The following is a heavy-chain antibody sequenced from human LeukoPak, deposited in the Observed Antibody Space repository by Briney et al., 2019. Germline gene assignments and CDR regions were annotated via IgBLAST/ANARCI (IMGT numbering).Heavy chain of an antibody. CDR1: GDSVSSNSAA. V-gene: IGHV6-1*01. Sequence: TSQTLSLACAISGDSVSSNSAAWNWIRQSPSRGLEWLGRTYYSSKWYNDYAVSVKSRITINPDTSKNQFSLQLNSVTPEDTALYYCARGAVAVRNAFDIWGQGTMVTVSS. CDR2: TYYSSKWYN. D-gene: IGHD6-19*01. CDR3: ARGAVAVRNAFDI. J-gene: IGHJ3*02.